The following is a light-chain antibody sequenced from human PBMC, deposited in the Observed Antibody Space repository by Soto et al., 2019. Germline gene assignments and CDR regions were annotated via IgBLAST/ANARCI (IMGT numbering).Light chain of an antibody. J-gene: IGKJ5*01. Sequence: EIVMTQSPATLSVSPGGRATLSFSSSQSVSSNLAWYQQKPGQAPRLLIYGASTRATGIPARFSGSGSGTEFTLTISSLQSEDFAVYYCQQYNNWPPITFGQGTRLEIK. CDR3: QQYNNWPPIT. V-gene: IGKV3-15*01. CDR2: GAS. CDR1: QSVSSN.